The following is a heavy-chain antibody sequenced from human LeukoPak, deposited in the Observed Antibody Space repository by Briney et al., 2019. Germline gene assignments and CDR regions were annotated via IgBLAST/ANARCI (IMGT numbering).Heavy chain of an antibody. J-gene: IGHJ4*02. D-gene: IGHD4-17*01. CDR1: GFTVSSNY. CDR2: IYSGGST. Sequence: GGSLRLSCAASGFTVSSNYLSWVRQAPGKGLEWVSVIYSGGSTYYADSVKGRFTISRHNSKNTLYLQMNSLRAEDTAVCYCASGYGDYSRYYFDYWGQGTLVTVSS. V-gene: IGHV3-53*04. CDR3: ASGYGDYSRYYFDY.